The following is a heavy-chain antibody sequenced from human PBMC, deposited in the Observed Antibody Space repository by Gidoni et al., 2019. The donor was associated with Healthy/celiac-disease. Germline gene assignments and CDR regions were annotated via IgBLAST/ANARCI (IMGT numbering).Heavy chain of an antibody. CDR3: AKEDTDYDILTGYYLDGMDV. CDR2: ISGSGGST. V-gene: IGHV3-23*01. J-gene: IGHJ6*02. Sequence: EVQLLESGGGLVQPGGSLRLSCAASGFTFSSYAMSWVRQAPGKGLEWVSAISGSGGSTYYADSVKGRFTISRDNSKNMLYLQMNSLRAEDTAVYYCAKEDTDYDILTGYYLDGMDVWGQGTTVTVSS. D-gene: IGHD3-9*01. CDR1: GFTFSSYA.